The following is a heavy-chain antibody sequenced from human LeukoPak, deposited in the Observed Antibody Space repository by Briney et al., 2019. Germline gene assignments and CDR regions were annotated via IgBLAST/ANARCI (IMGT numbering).Heavy chain of an antibody. D-gene: IGHD3-9*01. CDR3: TGLRYFDWLRAFDP. Sequence: ASVKVSCKVSGYTLTELSMHWVRQAPGKGLEWMGGFDPEDGETIYAQKFQGRVTMTEDTSTDTAYMELSSLRSEDTAVYYCTGLRYFDWLRAFDPWGQGTLVTVSS. V-gene: IGHV1-24*01. CDR1: GYTLTELS. CDR2: FDPEDGET. J-gene: IGHJ5*02.